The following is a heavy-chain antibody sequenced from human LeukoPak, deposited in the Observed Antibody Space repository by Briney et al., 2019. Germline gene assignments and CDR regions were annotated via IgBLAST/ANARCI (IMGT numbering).Heavy chain of an antibody. CDR3: AREDYYGSGSWD. D-gene: IGHD3-10*01. J-gene: IGHJ3*01. Sequence: GGSLRLSCAASGFTVTSNYMSWVRQAPGEGLVGVSVIYSGGSTFYADSVKGRFTISRDNSKNTVYLQMDSLRAEDTAVYYCAREDYYGSGSWDWGQGTMVTVSS. CDR2: IYSGGST. CDR1: GFTVTSNY. V-gene: IGHV3-66*01.